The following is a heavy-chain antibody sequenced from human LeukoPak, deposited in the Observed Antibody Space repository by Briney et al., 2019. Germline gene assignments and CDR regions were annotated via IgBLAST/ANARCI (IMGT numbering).Heavy chain of an antibody. CDR3: ARYSSGWSNWFDP. J-gene: IGHJ5*02. V-gene: IGHV4-61*02. D-gene: IGHD6-19*01. CDR2: IYTSGST. CDR1: GGSISSGSYY. Sequence: SETLSLTCTVSGGSISSGSYYWSWIRQPAGKGLEWIGRIYTSGSTNYNPSLKSRVTISVDTSKNQFSLKLSSVTAADTAVYYCARYSSGWSNWFDPWGQGTLVTVSS.